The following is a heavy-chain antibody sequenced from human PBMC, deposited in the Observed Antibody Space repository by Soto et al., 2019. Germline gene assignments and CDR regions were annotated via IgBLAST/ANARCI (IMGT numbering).Heavy chain of an antibody. CDR3: AKGGRQWLVTSDFNY. V-gene: IGHV3-30*18. D-gene: IGHD6-19*01. CDR1: GFTFSDYA. J-gene: IGHJ4*02. CDR2: VSHDGRNT. Sequence: VQLVESGGGVVQPGRSLRLSCAASGFTFSDYAMHWVRQAPGKGLEWVAVVSHDGRNTHYADSVKGRFTISGDRSKNTVSLEMTSLRAEDTAVYYCAKGGRQWLVTSDFNYWGQGALVTVSS.